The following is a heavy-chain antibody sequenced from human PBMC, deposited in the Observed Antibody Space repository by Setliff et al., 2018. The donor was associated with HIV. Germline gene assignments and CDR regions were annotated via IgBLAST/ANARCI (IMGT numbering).Heavy chain of an antibody. J-gene: IGHJ4*02. CDR2: VSRNSDSI. Sequence: SLKISCAASGFNFKDFSMHWVRQGPGQGLEWVSSVSRNSDSINYADSVKGRFTISRDNARSSLFLQMNSLRAEDTALYYCVKGYDVLTGDPDSWGQGTLVTVS. CDR1: GFNFKDFS. CDR3: VKGYDVLTGDPDS. D-gene: IGHD3-9*01. V-gene: IGHV3-9*01.